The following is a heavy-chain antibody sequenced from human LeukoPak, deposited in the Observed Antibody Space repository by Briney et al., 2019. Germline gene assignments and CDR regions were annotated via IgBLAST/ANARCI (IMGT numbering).Heavy chain of an antibody. D-gene: IGHD6-13*01. V-gene: IGHV4-39*01. J-gene: IGHJ4*02. CDR2: IFYSGST. CDR3: AGLKASAGTDF. CDR1: GDSLSSSSYY. Sequence: PSETLPLTCTVSGDSLSSSSYYWAWIRRPPGKGLEWIASIFYSGSTYYNPSLKSRVTMSVDTSKNQFSLRLSSVTAADTSVYYCAGLKASAGTDFWGPGTLVTVSS.